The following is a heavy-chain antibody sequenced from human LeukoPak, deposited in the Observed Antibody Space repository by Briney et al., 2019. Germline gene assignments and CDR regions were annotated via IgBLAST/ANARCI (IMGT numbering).Heavy chain of an antibody. J-gene: IGHJ4*02. CDR2: IGSGSGRTT. Sequence: GGSLRLSCAASGFTFSTYAMTWVRQAPGKGLEWVSSIGSGSGRTTYYADSVKGRFTISRDNSKATLYLQMNNLRAEDTAVYYCVKSTGWYSSSWYLIYWGQGILVSVSS. V-gene: IGHV3-23*01. CDR3: VKSTGWYSSSWYLIY. D-gene: IGHD6-13*01. CDR1: GFTFSTYA.